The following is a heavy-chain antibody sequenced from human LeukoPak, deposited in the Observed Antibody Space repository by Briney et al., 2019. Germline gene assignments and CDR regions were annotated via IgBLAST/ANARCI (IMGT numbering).Heavy chain of an antibody. J-gene: IGHJ6*02. V-gene: IGHV3-23*01. CDR3: ARDLHDYVAMDV. Sequence: GGSLRLSCAASGFTFSNYAMNWGRQAPGKGLEWVSSIGSDGKTHYSESMKGRFAISRDNSKSMLFLQLNSLRAEDTALYYCARDLHDYVAMDVWGQGTTVTVSS. D-gene: IGHD3-10*02. CDR2: IGSDGKT. CDR1: GFTFSNYA.